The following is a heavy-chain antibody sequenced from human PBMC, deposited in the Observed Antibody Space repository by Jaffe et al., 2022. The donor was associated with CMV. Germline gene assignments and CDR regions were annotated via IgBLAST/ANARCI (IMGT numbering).Heavy chain of an antibody. CDR1: GGSFSGYY. CDR3: ARGGGLLRLLDP. J-gene: IGHJ5*02. Sequence: QVQLQQWGAGLLKPSETLSLTCAVYGGSFSGYYWSWIRQPPGKGLEWIGEINHSGSTNYNPSLKSRVTISVDTSKNQFSLKLSSVTAADTAVYYCARGGGLLRLLDPWGQGTLVTVSS. CDR2: INHSGST. D-gene: IGHD4-17*01. V-gene: IGHV4-34*01.